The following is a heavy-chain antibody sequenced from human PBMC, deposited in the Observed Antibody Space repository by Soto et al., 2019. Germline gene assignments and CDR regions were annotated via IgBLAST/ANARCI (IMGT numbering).Heavy chain of an antibody. D-gene: IGHD4-17*01. CDR1: VYTFTSYG. CDR2: ISAYNGNT. V-gene: IGHV1-18*01. J-gene: IGHJ4*02. CDR3: ARDKPDYGDYDY. Sequence: ASVKVSCKAYVYTFTSYGISCVRHSPGQGLEWMGWISAYNGNTNYAQKLQGRVTMTTDTSTSTAYMELRSLRSDDTAVYYCARDKPDYGDYDYWGQGTLVTVSS.